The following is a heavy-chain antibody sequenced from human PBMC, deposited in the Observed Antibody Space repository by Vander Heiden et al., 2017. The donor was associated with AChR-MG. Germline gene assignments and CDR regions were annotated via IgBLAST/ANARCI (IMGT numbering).Heavy chain of an antibody. Sequence: QVQLVQSGAEVKKPGASVKVSCKASGYTFTSYAMHWVRQAPGQRLEWMGWINAGNGNTKYSKKFQGRVTITRDTSASTAYMELRSLRSEETAVYYCARRAEVLAARFPTYYFDYWGQGTLVTVSS. V-gene: IGHV1-3*01. D-gene: IGHD6-6*01. J-gene: IGHJ4*02. CDR1: GYTFTSYA. CDR2: INAGNGNT. CDR3: ARRAEVLAARFPTYYFDY.